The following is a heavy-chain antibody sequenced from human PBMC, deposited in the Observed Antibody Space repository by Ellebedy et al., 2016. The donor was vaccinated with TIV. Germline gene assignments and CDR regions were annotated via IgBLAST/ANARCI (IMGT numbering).Heavy chain of an antibody. Sequence: AASVKVSCKASGYTFTNYAMHWVRQAPGQRLEWMGWINPGNDDTKLSQKVQGRVTITGDTSASTVSMELSSLTSEDTAVYYCARDRIRGDGILFDYWGQGTLVTVSS. CDR2: INPGNDDT. D-gene: IGHD5-24*01. CDR1: GYTFTNYA. V-gene: IGHV1-3*01. CDR3: ARDRIRGDGILFDY. J-gene: IGHJ4*02.